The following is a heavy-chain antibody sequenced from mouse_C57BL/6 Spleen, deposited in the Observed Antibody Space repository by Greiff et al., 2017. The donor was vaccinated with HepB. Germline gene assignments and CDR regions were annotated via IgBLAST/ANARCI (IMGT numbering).Heavy chain of an antibody. J-gene: IGHJ1*03. CDR2: IYPGSGNT. V-gene: IGHV1-66*01. D-gene: IGHD1-1*01. Sequence: VQGVESGPELVKPGASVKISCKASGYSFTSYYIHWVKQRPGQGLEWIGWIYPGSGNTKYNEKFKGKATLTADTSSSTAYMQRSSLTSEDSAVYYCARGDYYGSSGYFDVWGTGTTVTVSS. CDR3: ARGDYYGSSGYFDV. CDR1: GYSFTSYY.